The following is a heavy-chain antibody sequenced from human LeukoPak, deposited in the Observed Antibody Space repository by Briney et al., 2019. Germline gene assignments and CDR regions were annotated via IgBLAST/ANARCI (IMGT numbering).Heavy chain of an antibody. D-gene: IGHD4-17*01. CDR3: ARDGRSGGDYLYYYYGMDV. Sequence: SVKVSCKVSGYTLTELSMHWVRQAPGQGLEWMEGIIPIFGTANYAQKFQGRVTITADEPTSTAYMELSSLRSEDTAVYYCARDGRSGGDYLYYYYGMDVWGQGTTVTVSS. V-gene: IGHV1-69*13. J-gene: IGHJ6*02. CDR2: IIPIFGTA. CDR1: GYTLTELS.